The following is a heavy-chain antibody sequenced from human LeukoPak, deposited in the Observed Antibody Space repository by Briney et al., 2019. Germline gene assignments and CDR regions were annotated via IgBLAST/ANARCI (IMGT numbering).Heavy chain of an antibody. CDR2: ISGSGGST. J-gene: IGHJ6*02. V-gene: IGHV3-23*01. CDR3: AKDWYYDSSGYYPGYYYGMDV. Sequence: GGSLRLSCAASGFTFSSYAMSWVRQAPGKGLEWVSAISGSGGSTYYADSVKGRFTISRDNSKNTLYLQMNSLRAEDTAVYYCAKDWYYDSSGYYPGYYYGMDVWGQGTTVTVSS. D-gene: IGHD3-22*01. CDR1: GFTFSSYA.